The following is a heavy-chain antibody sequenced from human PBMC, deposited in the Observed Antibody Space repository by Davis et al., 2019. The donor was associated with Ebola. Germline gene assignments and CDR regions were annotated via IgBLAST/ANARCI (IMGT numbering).Heavy chain of an antibody. CDR1: GGSISSSNW. V-gene: IGHV4-4*02. CDR3: ARLETVAGLDY. J-gene: IGHJ4*02. D-gene: IGHD6-19*01. CDR2: IYHGGTT. Sequence: SETLSLTCAVSGGSISSSNWWSWVRQPPGKGLEWIGEIYHGGTTNYNPSLKSRVTISVDTSKNQFSLKLSSVTAADTAVYYCARLETVAGLDYWGQGTLVTVSS.